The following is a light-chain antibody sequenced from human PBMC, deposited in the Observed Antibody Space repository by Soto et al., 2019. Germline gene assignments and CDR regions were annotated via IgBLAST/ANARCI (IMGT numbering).Light chain of an antibody. V-gene: IGLV8-61*01. CDR3: VLYMGSGIWV. CDR1: SGSVSTSYY. Sequence: QAVVTQEPSFSVSPGRTVTLTCALSSGSVSTSYYPSWYQQTPGQAPRTLIYSTNTRSSGVPDRFSGSILGNKAALTITGAQADAECDYYCVLYMGSGIWVFGGGTKLTVL. CDR2: STN. J-gene: IGLJ3*02.